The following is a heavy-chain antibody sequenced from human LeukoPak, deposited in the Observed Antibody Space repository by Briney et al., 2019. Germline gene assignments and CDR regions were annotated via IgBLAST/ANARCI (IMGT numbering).Heavy chain of an antibody. CDR3: AKSRPNQFYDDDY. Sequence: TGESLKISCKGSGYLFTNYWIGWVRQMPGKGLEWMGIIYPGDSDNRYSPSFQGQFTISAAKSRTPAYLKWSSLKPWAPPVITWAKSRPNQFYDDDYWGQGTLVTVSP. D-gene: IGHD2/OR15-2a*01. V-gene: IGHV5-51*01. CDR2: IYPGDSDN. J-gene: IGHJ4*02. CDR1: GYLFTNYW.